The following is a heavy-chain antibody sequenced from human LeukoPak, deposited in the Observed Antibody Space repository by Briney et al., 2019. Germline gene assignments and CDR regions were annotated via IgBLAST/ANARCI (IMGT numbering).Heavy chain of an antibody. CDR2: ISYDGSNK. D-gene: IGHD2-8*01. Sequence: GGSLRLSCAASAFTFDDYGMHWVRQAPGKGLEWVAVISYDGSNKYYADSVKGRFTISRDNSKNTLYLQMNSLRAEDTAVYYCAKLFSAKPRSVSANFDYWGQGTLVTVSS. J-gene: IGHJ4*02. CDR1: AFTFDDYG. V-gene: IGHV3-30*18. CDR3: AKLFSAKPRSVSANFDY.